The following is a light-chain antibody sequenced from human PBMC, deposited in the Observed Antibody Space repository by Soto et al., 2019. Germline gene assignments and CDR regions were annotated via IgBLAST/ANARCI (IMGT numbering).Light chain of an antibody. J-gene: IGKJ1*01. CDR2: GAS. CDR1: QSVSSSY. Sequence: EIVLTQSPGTLSLSPGERATLSCRASQSVSSSYLAWYQQKPGQAPRLRIYGASSRATGIPDRFSGSGSGTDFTLTISSLEPEDFAVYYCQQYGSSPRTFGQGTKVDIK. CDR3: QQYGSSPRT. V-gene: IGKV3-20*01.